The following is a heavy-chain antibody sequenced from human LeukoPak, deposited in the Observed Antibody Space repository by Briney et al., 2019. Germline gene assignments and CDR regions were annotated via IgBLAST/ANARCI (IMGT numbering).Heavy chain of an antibody. Sequence: SETLSLTCTVSGGSISNGGYYWSWIRQPAGKGLEWIGRIYTSGSTNYNPSLKSRVTISVDTSKNQFSLKLSSVTAADTAVYYCARQDSSGYQYYFDYWGQGTLVTVSS. V-gene: IGHV4-61*02. CDR1: GGSISNGGYY. J-gene: IGHJ4*02. CDR2: IYTSGST. D-gene: IGHD3-22*01. CDR3: ARQDSSGYQYYFDY.